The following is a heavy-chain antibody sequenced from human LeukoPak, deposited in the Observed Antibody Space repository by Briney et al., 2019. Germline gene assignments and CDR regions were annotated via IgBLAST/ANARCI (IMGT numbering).Heavy chain of an antibody. Sequence: ASVKVSCKASGYTLTSYDTNWVRQATGQGPEWLGWVDPRSGNTGCAQKFQDRVTMTRDTSINTAYMELSSLDFEDTAVYYCARRYSSNWDFDYWGQGTLITVSS. V-gene: IGHV1-8*01. J-gene: IGHJ4*02. D-gene: IGHD6-13*01. CDR3: ARRYSSNWDFDY. CDR2: VDPRSGNT. CDR1: GYTLTSYD.